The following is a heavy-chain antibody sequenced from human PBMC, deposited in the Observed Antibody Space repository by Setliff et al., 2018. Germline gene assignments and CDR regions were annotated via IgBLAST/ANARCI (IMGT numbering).Heavy chain of an antibody. CDR1: GYTFISYD. CDR2: ISAYNGNT. D-gene: IGHD2-2*01. J-gene: IGHJ3*02. CDR3: ARVLFHCSSTSCYLDAFDI. V-gene: IGHV1-18*01. Sequence: WASVKVSCKASGYTFISYDISWVRQAPGQGLEWMGWISAYNGNTNYAQKLQGRVTMTTDTSTSTAYMELRSLRSDDTAVYYCARVLFHCSSTSCYLDAFDIWGQGTMVTVSS.